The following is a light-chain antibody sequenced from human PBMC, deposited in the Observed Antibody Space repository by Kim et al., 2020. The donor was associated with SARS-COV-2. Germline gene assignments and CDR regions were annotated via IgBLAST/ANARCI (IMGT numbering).Light chain of an antibody. CDR2: RNN. J-gene: IGLJ2*01. V-gene: IGLV3-9*01. Sequence: VALGQTAKITCGGNNIGGKRVHWYQQKPGQAPVTGIYRNNNRPSGIPERFSGSNSGNAASLSITRVQVGDEAVYFCQVWDSNTVIFGGGTKVTVL. CDR3: QVWDSNTVI. CDR1: NIGGKR.